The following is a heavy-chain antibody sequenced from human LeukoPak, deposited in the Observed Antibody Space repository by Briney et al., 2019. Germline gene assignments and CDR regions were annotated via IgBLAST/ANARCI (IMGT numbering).Heavy chain of an antibody. CDR1: GFTVSTNN. V-gene: IGHV3-66*02. D-gene: IGHD2-21*02. J-gene: IGHJ4*02. CDR2: IYGGDTT. CDR3: AREDRYSTGSFDY. Sequence: GGSLRLSCAASGFTVSTNNMNWVRQAPGKGLEWVSAIYGGDTTYYADSVKGRFTISSDNSKNTLYLQMNSLTTEDTAVYYCAREDRYSTGSFDYWGQGTLVTVSS.